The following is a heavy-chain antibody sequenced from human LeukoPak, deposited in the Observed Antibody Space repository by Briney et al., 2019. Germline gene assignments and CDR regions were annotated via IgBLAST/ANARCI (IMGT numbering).Heavy chain of an antibody. D-gene: IGHD3-10*01. CDR1: GYTFTNYG. Sequence: GASVKVSCKASGYTFTNYGIRWVRQAPGQGLEWMGWISGYNGNTKYAQKHQGRVTMTTDTPTSTAYMELRSLRSDDTAVYYCARALLGLGELTPFDYWGQGTLVTVSS. V-gene: IGHV1-18*01. CDR2: ISGYNGNT. CDR3: ARALLGLGELTPFDY. J-gene: IGHJ4*02.